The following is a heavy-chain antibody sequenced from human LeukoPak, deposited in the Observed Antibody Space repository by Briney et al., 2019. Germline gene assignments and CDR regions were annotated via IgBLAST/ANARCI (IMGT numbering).Heavy chain of an antibody. V-gene: IGHV4-59*08. Sequence: PSETLSLTCTVSGGPISSYYWNWLRRPPGKGLEWIGYIHYSGSTKYNPSLKRRVTISVDTSKNQFSLILSSVTAADTAVYYCARWYSSGWAFDYWGQGTLVTVSS. CDR3: ARWYSSGWAFDY. CDR1: GGPISSYY. D-gene: IGHD6-19*01. CDR2: IHYSGST. J-gene: IGHJ4*02.